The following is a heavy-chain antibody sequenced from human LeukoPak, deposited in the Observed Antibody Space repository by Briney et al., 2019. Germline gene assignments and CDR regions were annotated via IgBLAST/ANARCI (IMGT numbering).Heavy chain of an antibody. CDR2: VSSSSNYF. J-gene: IGHJ6*03. V-gene: IGHV3-21*06. CDR3: AKRAGRGNSYQFMDV. Sequence: GRSLRLSCISSGFTFTTFTMNWVRQAPGKGLEWIASVSSSSNYFHYADSVKGRFTVSRDNANSSVALQMNSLRPDDTAVYYCAKRAGRGNSYQFMDVWGKGTTVTVSS. CDR1: GFTFTTFT. D-gene: IGHD2-2*01.